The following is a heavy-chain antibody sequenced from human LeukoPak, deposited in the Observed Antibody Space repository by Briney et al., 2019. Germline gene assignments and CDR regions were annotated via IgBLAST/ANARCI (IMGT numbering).Heavy chain of an antibody. CDR2: IKSKTDGGTT. J-gene: IGHJ4*02. Sequence: GGSLRLSCAASGFTFGNAWMSWVRQAPGKGLEWVGRIKSKTDGGTTDYAAPVKGRFTISRDDSKNTLYLQMNSLKTEDTAVYYCTARSALGGGGEFDYWGQGTLVTVSS. CDR1: GFTFGNAW. CDR3: TARSALGGGGEFDY. D-gene: IGHD3-16*01. V-gene: IGHV3-15*01.